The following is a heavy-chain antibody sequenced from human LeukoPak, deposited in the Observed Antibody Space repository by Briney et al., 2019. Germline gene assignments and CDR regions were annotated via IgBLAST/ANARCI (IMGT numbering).Heavy chain of an antibody. D-gene: IGHD6-19*01. CDR3: AKETYSSGWYPYFDC. Sequence: PGGSLRLSCVASGFTFSSYAMSWVRQAPGKGLEWVSGISGSGGSTYYADSVKGRSTISRDSSKNTLFLQMNSLRAEDTAVYYCAKETYSSGWYPYFDCWGQGTLVTVSS. CDR1: GFTFSSYA. J-gene: IGHJ4*02. CDR2: ISGSGGST. V-gene: IGHV3-23*01.